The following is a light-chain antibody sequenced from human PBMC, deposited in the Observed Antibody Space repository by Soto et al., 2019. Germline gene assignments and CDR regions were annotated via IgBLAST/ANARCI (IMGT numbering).Light chain of an antibody. Sequence: TLSVSPGERATLSCRASQSVSSNLAWYQQKPGQAPRLLIYGASTRATGIPARFSGSGSGTEFTLTISSLQSEDFAVYYCQQYNNWWTFGEGTKVDIK. V-gene: IGKV3-15*01. CDR3: QQYNNWWT. CDR2: GAS. J-gene: IGKJ1*01. CDR1: QSVSSN.